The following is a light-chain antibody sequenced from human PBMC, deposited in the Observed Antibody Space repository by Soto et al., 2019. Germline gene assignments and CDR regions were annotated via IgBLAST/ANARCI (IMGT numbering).Light chain of an antibody. Sequence: EIVLTQSPGTLSLSPGERATLSCRASQSVSSTYLAWYQQKPVQAPRLLIYGASNRATGIPDRFSGSGSGTDFTLTISRLEPEDFAVYYCQQYGGSRWTFGQVTRVDI. CDR3: QQYGGSRWT. CDR2: GAS. V-gene: IGKV3-20*01. J-gene: IGKJ1*01. CDR1: QSVSSTY.